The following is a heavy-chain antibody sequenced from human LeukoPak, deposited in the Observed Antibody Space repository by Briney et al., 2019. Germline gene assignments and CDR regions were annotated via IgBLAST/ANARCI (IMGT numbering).Heavy chain of an antibody. Sequence: ASVKVSCKASGYTFTGYYMHWVRQAPGQGIEWMGWINPNSGGTNYAQKFQGRVTMTEDTSTDTAYMELSSLRSEDTAVYYCARDCYWGCRRAFDIWGQGTMVTVSS. J-gene: IGHJ3*02. CDR3: ARDCYWGCRRAFDI. D-gene: IGHD7-27*01. CDR2: INPNSGGT. V-gene: IGHV1-2*02. CDR1: GYTFTGYY.